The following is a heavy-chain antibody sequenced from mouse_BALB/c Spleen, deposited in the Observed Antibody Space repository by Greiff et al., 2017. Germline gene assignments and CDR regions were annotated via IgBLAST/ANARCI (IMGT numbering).Heavy chain of an antibody. CDR1: GFTFSSYG. J-gene: IGHJ2*01. CDR3: ARHGGVGMKDFDY. D-gene: IGHD3-1*01. Sequence: EVKLMESGGDLVKPGGSLKLSCAASGFTFSSYGMSWVRQTPDKRLEWVATISSGGSYTYYPDSVKGRFTISRDNAKNTLYLQMSSLKSEDTAMYYCARHGGVGMKDFDYWGQGTTLTVSS. CDR2: ISSGGSYT. V-gene: IGHV5-6*01.